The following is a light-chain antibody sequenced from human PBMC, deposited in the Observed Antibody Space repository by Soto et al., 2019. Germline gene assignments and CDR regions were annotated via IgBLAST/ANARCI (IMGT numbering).Light chain of an antibody. CDR1: QTISSH. Sequence: DIQMTQSPSSLSASVGDRVIITCRASQTISSHLNWYQQKPGKAPNLLVYAASSLQSGVPSRFTGSGSGTDFTLTISSLQPEDFATYFCQQSYTTPITFGQRTRL. V-gene: IGKV1-39*01. CDR2: AAS. CDR3: QQSYTTPIT. J-gene: IGKJ5*01.